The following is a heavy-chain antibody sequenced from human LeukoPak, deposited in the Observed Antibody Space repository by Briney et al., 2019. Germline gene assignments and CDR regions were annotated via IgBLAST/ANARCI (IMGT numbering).Heavy chain of an antibody. Sequence: PSETLSLTCTVSGAFISTRGYFWGWIRQPPGKGLEWIGSIYYSGSTYNNPSLKSRVTISFDTSNNQFSLKVTSVTAADTAVYYCARGPSGDFGGYFDYWGQGSLVSVSS. D-gene: IGHD4-17*01. V-gene: IGHV4-39*07. CDR1: GAFISTRGYF. CDR2: IYYSGST. CDR3: ARGPSGDFGGYFDY. J-gene: IGHJ4*02.